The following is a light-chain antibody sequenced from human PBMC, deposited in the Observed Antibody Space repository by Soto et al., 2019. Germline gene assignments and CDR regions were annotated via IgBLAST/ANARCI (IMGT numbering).Light chain of an antibody. V-gene: IGKV3-11*01. CDR1: QSLSGH. Sequence: EIVLTQSPATLSLSPGERATLSCRASQSLSGHLAWFRQKPGQPPRLLIYDASNRATGVPARFSGSGSGTDFTLTISSLEPEDFAVYFCQLRNNWPPIFTFGPGTKVDFK. J-gene: IGKJ3*01. CDR2: DAS. CDR3: QLRNNWPPIFT.